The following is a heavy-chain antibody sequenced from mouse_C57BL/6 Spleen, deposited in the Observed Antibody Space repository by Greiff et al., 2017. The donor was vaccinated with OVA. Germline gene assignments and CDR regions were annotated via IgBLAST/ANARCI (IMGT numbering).Heavy chain of an antibody. CDR3: ARYGSNYPDY. Sequence: QVQLQQPGAELVRPGSSVKLSCKASGYTFTSYWMHWVKQRPIQGLEWIGNIDPSDSETHYNQKFKDKATLTVDKSSSTAYMQLSSLTSEDSAVYYCARYGSNYPDYWGQGTTLTVSS. CDR2: IDPSDSET. CDR1: GYTFTSYW. D-gene: IGHD1-1*01. J-gene: IGHJ2*01. V-gene: IGHV1-52*01.